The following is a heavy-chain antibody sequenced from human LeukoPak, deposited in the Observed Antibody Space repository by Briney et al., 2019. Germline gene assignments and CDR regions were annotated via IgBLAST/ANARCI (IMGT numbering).Heavy chain of an antibody. CDR1: GFTFSSYE. CDR2: ISSSGSTI. V-gene: IGHV3-48*03. J-gene: IGHJ3*02. CDR3: ARGGALRYFDWLSLGDAFDI. D-gene: IGHD3-9*01. Sequence: GGSLRLSCAASGFTFSSYEMNWVRQAPGKGLEWVSYISSSGSTIYYADSVKGRFTISRDNAKNSLYLQMNSLRAEDTAVYYCARGGALRYFDWLSLGDAFDIWGQGTMVTVSS.